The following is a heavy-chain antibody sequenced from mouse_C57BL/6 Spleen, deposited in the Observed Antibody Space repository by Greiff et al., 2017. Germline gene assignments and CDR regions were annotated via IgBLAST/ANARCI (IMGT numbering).Heavy chain of an antibody. CDR1: GFTFSSYA. D-gene: IGHD4-1*01. V-gene: IGHV5-4*03. CDR3: ARGGKLTGTSWFAD. CDR2: ISDGGSYT. Sequence: EVKVEESGGGLVKPGGSLKLSCAASGFTFSSYAMSWVRQTPEKRLEWVATISDGGSYTYYPDNVKGRFTISSDNAKNNLYLQMSHLKSEDTAMDYCARGGKLTGTSWFADWGQGTLVTVSA. J-gene: IGHJ3*01.